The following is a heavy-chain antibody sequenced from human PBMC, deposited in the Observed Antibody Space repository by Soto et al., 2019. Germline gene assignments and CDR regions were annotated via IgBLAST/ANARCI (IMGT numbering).Heavy chain of an antibody. J-gene: IGHJ4*02. D-gene: IGHD5-18*01. CDR3: ARTRVDTAMEKYYFDY. Sequence: QVHLVESGGGLVKPGGSLRLSCAASGFTFSDYCMSWIRQAPGKGLEWVSYISSSGSTIYYADSVKGRFTISRDNAKNSLYLQMNSLRAEDTAVYYCARTRVDTAMEKYYFDYWGQGTLVTVSS. V-gene: IGHV3-11*01. CDR1: GFTFSDYC. CDR2: ISSSGSTI.